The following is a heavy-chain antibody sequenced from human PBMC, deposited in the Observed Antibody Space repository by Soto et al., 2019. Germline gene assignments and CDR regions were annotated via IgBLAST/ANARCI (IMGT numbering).Heavy chain of an antibody. D-gene: IGHD6-19*01. CDR2: IIPIFGTA. J-gene: IGHJ4*02. Sequence: QVQLVQSGAEVKKPGSSVKVSCKASGGTFSSYAISWVRQAPGQGLEWMGGIIPIFGTANYAQKFQGRVTITAEESTRTAYMELSSLRSEDTAVYYCAGGYSSGWPRTKEIDYWGQGTLVTVSS. V-gene: IGHV1-69*01. CDR1: GGTFSSYA. CDR3: AGGYSSGWPRTKEIDY.